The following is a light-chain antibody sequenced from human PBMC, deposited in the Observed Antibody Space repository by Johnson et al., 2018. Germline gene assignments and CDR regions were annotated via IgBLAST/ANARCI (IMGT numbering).Light chain of an antibody. V-gene: IGLV1-51*02. CDR1: SSNIGNNY. CDR2: ENN. CDR3: GTWDSSLSAGNV. Sequence: QSVLTQPPSVSAAPGQKVTISCSGSSSNIGNNYVSWYQQLPGTAPKLLIYENNKRPSGIPDRFSGYKSGTSATLGITGLQTGDEADYYCGTWDSSLSAGNVIGTGTKVTDL. J-gene: IGLJ1*01.